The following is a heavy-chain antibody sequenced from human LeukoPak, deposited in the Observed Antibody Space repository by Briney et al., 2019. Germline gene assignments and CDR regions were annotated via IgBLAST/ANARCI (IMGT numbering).Heavy chain of an antibody. Sequence: PGGSLRLSCGASGFSFSDSYMSWFRLSPEKGLEWIAYITSSGTTTEYADSVKGRFTISRVNAKNSLYLQMNSLRPEDTAVYYCGRDPDYGDPYWGQGTLVTVSS. J-gene: IGHJ4*02. CDR2: ITSSGTTT. CDR3: GRDPDYGDPY. V-gene: IGHV3-11*01. D-gene: IGHD4/OR15-4a*01. CDR1: GFSFSDSY.